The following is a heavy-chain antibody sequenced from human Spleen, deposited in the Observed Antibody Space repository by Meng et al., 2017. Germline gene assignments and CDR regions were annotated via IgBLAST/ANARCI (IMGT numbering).Heavy chain of an antibody. Sequence: GGSLRLSCAASGFTFSSSAMSWVRQAPGKGLEWVSAIGGSGGGTHYADSVKGRFTISRDNSKNTLYLQMNSLRAEDTDVYYCAKIGYCSGGICIWFDLWGQGTLVTVSS. CDR1: GFTFSSSA. CDR3: AKIGYCSGGICIWFDL. D-gene: IGHD2-15*01. CDR2: IGGSGGGT. V-gene: IGHV3-23*01. J-gene: IGHJ5*01.